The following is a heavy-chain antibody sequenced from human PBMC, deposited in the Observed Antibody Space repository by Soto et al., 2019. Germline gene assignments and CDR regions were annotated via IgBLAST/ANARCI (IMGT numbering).Heavy chain of an antibody. CDR1: GFTFRSYW. V-gene: IGHV3-7*03. CDR2: IDKDGTEK. CDR3: AKGGSSWSYFDY. Sequence: GGSLRLSCAASGFTFRSYWMAWVRQPPGKGLEWVANIDKDGTEKNYVDSVKGRFTISRDNSKNTLYLQMNSLRVDDTAVYYCAKGGSSWSYFDYWGQGMLVTVSS. D-gene: IGHD6-13*01. J-gene: IGHJ4*02.